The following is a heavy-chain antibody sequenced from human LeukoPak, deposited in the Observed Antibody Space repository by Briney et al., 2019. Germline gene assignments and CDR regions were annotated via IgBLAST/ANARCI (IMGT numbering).Heavy chain of an antibody. Sequence: SETLSLTCTVSGGSISSSTYYWGWIRQPPGQGLEWIGAIYYTGTTYYNPSLRSRVTISVDTSKNHFSLNLSSVTAADTALYYCASAPRQGSIGGLDYWGQGTQVTVSS. CDR1: GGSISSSTYY. J-gene: IGHJ4*02. CDR2: IYYTGTT. CDR3: ASAPRQGSIGGLDY. V-gene: IGHV4-39*02. D-gene: IGHD3-16*01.